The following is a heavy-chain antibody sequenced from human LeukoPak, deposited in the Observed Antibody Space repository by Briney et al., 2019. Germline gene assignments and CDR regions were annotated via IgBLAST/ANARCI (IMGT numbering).Heavy chain of an antibody. J-gene: IGHJ5*02. V-gene: IGHV3-21*01. CDR3: AADDWFDP. D-gene: IGHD3-16*01. Sequence: GSLRLSCAASGFTFSSYAMSWVRQAPGKGLEWVSSISSSSSYIYYADSVKGRFTISRDNAKNSLYLQMNSLGAEDTAVYYCAADDWFDPWGQGTLVTVSS. CDR1: GFTFSSYA. CDR2: ISSSSSYI.